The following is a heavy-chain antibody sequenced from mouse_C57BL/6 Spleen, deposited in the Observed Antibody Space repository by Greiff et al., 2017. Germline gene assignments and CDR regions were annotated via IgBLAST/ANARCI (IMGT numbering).Heavy chain of an antibody. D-gene: IGHD4-1*01. CDR1: GYTFTSYG. Sequence: LQESGAELARPGASVKLSCKASGYTFTSYGISWVKQRTGQGLEWIGEIYPRSGNTYYNEKFKGKATLTADKSSSTAYMELRSLTSEDSAVYFCASGLGRDDAMDYWGQGTSVTVSS. CDR2: IYPRSGNT. J-gene: IGHJ4*01. CDR3: ASGLGRDDAMDY. V-gene: IGHV1-81*01.